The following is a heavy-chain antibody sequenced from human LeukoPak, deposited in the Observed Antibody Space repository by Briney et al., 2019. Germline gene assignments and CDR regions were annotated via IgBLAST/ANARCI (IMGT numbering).Heavy chain of an antibody. CDR2: INHSGST. CDR1: GGSFSGYY. D-gene: IGHD3-16*01. CDR3: ASWGGYYFDY. V-gene: IGHV4-34*01. J-gene: IGHJ4*02. Sequence: PSETLSLTCAVYGGSFSGYYWSWIRQPPGKGLEWIGEINHSGSTNYNPSLKSRVTMSVDTSKNQFSLKLSSVTAADTAVYYCASWGGYYFDYWGQGTLVTVSS.